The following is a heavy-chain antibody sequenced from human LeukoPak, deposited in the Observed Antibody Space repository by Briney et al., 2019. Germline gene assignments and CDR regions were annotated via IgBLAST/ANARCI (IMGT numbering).Heavy chain of an antibody. Sequence: SETLSLTCTVSGGSINNYYWSWIRQPPGKGLERIGYIYYTGSTNYNPSLKSRVTILVDTSKNQFSLRLSSVTAADTAMYCCARVGDWNDLVYWGQGTLVTVSS. J-gene: IGHJ4*02. CDR3: ARVGDWNDLVY. V-gene: IGHV4-59*01. CDR2: IYYTGST. CDR1: GGSINNYY. D-gene: IGHD1-1*01.